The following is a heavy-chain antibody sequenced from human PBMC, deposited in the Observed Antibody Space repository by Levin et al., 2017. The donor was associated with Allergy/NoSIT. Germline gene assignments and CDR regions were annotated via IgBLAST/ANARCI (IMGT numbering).Heavy chain of an antibody. CDR1: GDSISNSY. CDR3: ARSTFGRLPDY. D-gene: IGHD3-16*01. V-gene: IGHV4-59*01. J-gene: IGHJ4*02. CDR2: IYHSGHT. Sequence: SQTLSLTCIVSGDSISNSYWHWIRPPPGKGLEWIGYIYHSGHTKYNPSLKSRLTMSLDTSKNHFSLKLSSVTAADRAVYYCARSTFGRLPDYWGQGTLVTVSS.